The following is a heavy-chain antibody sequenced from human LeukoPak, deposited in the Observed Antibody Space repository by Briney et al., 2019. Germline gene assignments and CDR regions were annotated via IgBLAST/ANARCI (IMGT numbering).Heavy chain of an antibody. J-gene: IGHJ4*02. V-gene: IGHV1-18*01. CDR2: ISGYNGNT. D-gene: IGHD4-17*01. Sequence: ASVKVSCKASGYTFTSYGISWVRQAPGQGLEWMGWISGYNGNTNYAQKFQGRVTMTRNTSISTAYMELSSLRSEDTAVYYCARGGDGADDGFDYWGQGTLVTVSS. CDR3: ARGGDGADDGFDY. CDR1: GYTFTSYG.